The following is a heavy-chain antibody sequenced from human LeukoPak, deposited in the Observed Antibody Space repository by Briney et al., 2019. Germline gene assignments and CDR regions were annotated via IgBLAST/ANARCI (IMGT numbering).Heavy chain of an antibody. D-gene: IGHD3-3*01. Sequence: SETLSLTCTVSGGSISSYYWSWIRQPPGKGLEWIGRIYTSGSTNYNPSLKSRVTMSVDTSKNQFSLKLSSVTAADTAVYYCAREGYYDFWSGYYGNWFDPWGQGTLVTVSS. CDR2: IYTSGST. V-gene: IGHV4-4*07. CDR3: AREGYYDFWSGYYGNWFDP. J-gene: IGHJ5*02. CDR1: GGSISSYY.